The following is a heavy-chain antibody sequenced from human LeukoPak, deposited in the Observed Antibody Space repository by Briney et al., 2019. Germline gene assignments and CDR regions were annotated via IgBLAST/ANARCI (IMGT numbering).Heavy chain of an antibody. J-gene: IGHJ6*03. D-gene: IGHD1-20*01. CDR2: INPNSGGT. CDR1: GYTFTGYY. V-gene: IGHV1-2*04. Sequence: ASVKVSCKASGYTFTGYYMHWVRQAPGQGLEWMGWINPNSGGTNYAQKFQGWVTMTRDTSISTAYMELRSLRSDDTAVYYCARDPDTRITGTGPYYYYYYMDVWGKGTTVTVSS. CDR3: ARDPDTRITGTGPYYYYYYMDV.